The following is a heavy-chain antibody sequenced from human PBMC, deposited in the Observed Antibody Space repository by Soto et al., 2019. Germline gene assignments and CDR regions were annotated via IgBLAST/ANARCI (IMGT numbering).Heavy chain of an antibody. CDR2: IKSKTDGGTT. V-gene: IGHV3-15*01. J-gene: IGHJ4*02. D-gene: IGHD3-22*01. Sequence: SLRLSCAVSGFTFKSYAMSWVRQAPGKGLEWVGRIKSKTDGGTTDYAAPVKGRFTISRDDSKNTLYLQMNSLKTEDTAVYYCTTLMIESPFDYWGQGTLVTVSS. CDR1: GFTFKSYA. CDR3: TTLMIESPFDY.